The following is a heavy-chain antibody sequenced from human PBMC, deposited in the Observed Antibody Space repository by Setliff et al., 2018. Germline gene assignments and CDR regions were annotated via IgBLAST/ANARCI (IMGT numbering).Heavy chain of an antibody. CDR3: AQGRTPYSRTWNGWFDP. D-gene: IGHD6-13*01. CDR2: ISWTSGNI. Sequence: GGSLRLSCAASGFRFDDYAMHWVRQAPGKGLGWVSGISWTSGNIDYADSVKGRFTISRDNAKNSLYLQMNSLRPEDTALYYCAQGRTPYSRTWNGWFDPWGQGTLVTVSS. CDR1: GFRFDDYA. J-gene: IGHJ5*02. V-gene: IGHV3-9*01.